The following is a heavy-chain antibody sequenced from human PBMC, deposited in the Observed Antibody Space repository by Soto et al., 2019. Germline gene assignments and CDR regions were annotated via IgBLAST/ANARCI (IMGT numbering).Heavy chain of an antibody. Sequence: LRLSCTASGFTFGDYAMSWVRQAPGKGLEWVGFIRSKAYGGTTEYAASVKGRFTISRDDSKSIAYLQMNSLKTEDTAVYYCTRGDTLYYYYGMDVWRQGHTVTAS. CDR1: GFTFGDYA. V-gene: IGHV3-49*04. CDR2: IRSKAYGGTT. CDR3: TRGDTLYYYYGMDV. J-gene: IGHJ6*02. D-gene: IGHD5-18*01.